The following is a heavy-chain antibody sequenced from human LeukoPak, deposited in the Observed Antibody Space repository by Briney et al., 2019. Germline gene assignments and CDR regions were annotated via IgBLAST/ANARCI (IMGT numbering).Heavy chain of an antibody. V-gene: IGHV1-2*02. CDR2: INPNSGGT. D-gene: IGHD3-22*01. J-gene: IGHJ4*02. Sequence: GASVKVSCKASGYTFTGYYMHWVRQAPGQGLEWMGLINPNSGGTNYAQKFQGRVTMTRDTSISTAYMELSRLRSDDTAVYYCARGVSMVSSGYYCWGQGTLVTVSS. CDR3: ARGVSMVSSGYYC. CDR1: GYTFTGYY.